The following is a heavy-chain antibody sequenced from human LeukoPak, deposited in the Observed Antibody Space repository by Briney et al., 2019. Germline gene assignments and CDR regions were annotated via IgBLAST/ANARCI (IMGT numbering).Heavy chain of an antibody. CDR1: GFTFSSYA. Sequence: GGSLRLSCAASGFTFSSYAMSWVRQAPGKGLEWVSSISSSSSYIYYADSVKGRFTISRDNAKNSLYLQMNSLRAEDTAVYYCARRSSPSSSAFDIWGQGTMVTVSS. CDR3: ARRSSPSSSAFDI. D-gene: IGHD6-6*01. V-gene: IGHV3-21*01. CDR2: ISSSSSYI. J-gene: IGHJ3*02.